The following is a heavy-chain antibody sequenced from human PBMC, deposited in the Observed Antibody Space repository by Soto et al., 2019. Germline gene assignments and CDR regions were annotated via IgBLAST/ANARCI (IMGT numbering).Heavy chain of an antibody. V-gene: IGHV3-48*01. J-gene: IGHJ4*02. Sequence: PGVSLRVSCAAAGCTFISYSRNWVRQAPGKGLEWVSYISSSSSTIYYADSVKGRFTISRDNAKNSLYLQMNSLRAEDTAVYYCARDLNLGSFDYWGQGTLVTVSS. CDR2: ISSSSSTI. CDR3: ARDLNLGSFDY. CDR1: GCTFISYS.